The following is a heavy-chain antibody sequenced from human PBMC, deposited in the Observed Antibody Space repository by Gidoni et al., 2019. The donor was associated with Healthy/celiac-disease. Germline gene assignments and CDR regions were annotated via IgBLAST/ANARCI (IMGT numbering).Heavy chain of an antibody. CDR1: GFTFRSYW. D-gene: IGHD6-19*01. J-gene: IGHJ4*02. V-gene: IGHV3-7*01. Sequence: EVQLVESGGGLVQPGGSLRLSCPASGFTFRSYWMSWVRQAPGKGLEWVANIKQDGSEKYYVDSVKGRFTISRDNAKNSLYLQMNSLRAEDTAVYYCARGLSGWRPLPLSDYWGQGTLVTVSS. CDR3: ARGLSGWRPLPLSDY. CDR2: IKQDGSEK.